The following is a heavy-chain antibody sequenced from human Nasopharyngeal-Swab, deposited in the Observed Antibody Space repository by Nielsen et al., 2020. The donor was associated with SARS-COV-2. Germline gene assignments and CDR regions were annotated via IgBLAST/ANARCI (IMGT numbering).Heavy chain of an antibody. D-gene: IGHD3-22*01. CDR1: GGSISSINW. V-gene: IGHV4-4*02. CDR2: IYHSGST. Sequence: SDTLSPTFAAPGGSISSINWCRWVRQPPGKGLEWIGEIYHSGSTNYNPPLKSRVTISVDKSKNQFSLKLSSVTAADTAVYYCASDYYDSSGVRGQGYWGQGTLVTVSS. J-gene: IGHJ4*02. CDR3: ASDYYDSSGVRGQGY.